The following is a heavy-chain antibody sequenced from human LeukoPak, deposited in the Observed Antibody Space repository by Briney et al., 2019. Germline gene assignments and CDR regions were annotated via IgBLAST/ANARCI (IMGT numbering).Heavy chain of an antibody. D-gene: IGHD2-2*01. CDR3: ASSTLGYCSSTSCYPDNWFDP. Sequence: SETLSLTCTVSGGSISSYYWSWIRQPAGKGLEWIGRIYTRGSTNYNPSLKSRVTMSVDTSKNQFSLKLSSVTAADTAVYYCASSTLGYCSSTSCYPDNWFDPWGQGTLVTVSS. V-gene: IGHV4-4*07. CDR2: IYTRGST. CDR1: GGSISSYY. J-gene: IGHJ5*02.